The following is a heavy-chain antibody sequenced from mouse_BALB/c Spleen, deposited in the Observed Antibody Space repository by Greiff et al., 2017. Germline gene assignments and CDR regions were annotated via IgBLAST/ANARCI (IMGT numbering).Heavy chain of an antibody. Sequence: QVQLQQSGAELAKPGASVKMSCKASGYTFTSYWMHWVKQRPGQGLEWIGYINPSTGYTEYNQKFKDKATLTADKSSRTAYMQLSSLTSEDSAVYYCARDAMDYWGQGTSVTVSS. V-gene: IGHV1-7*01. CDR2: INPSTGYT. CDR3: ARDAMDY. CDR1: GYTFTSYW. J-gene: IGHJ4*01.